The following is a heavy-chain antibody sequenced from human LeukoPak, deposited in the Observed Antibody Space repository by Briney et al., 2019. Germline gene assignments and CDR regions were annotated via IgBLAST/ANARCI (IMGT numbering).Heavy chain of an antibody. CDR2: IYYSGST. CDR1: GGSISSGDYY. V-gene: IGHV4-30-4*08. D-gene: IGHD2-2*02. Sequence: SETLSLTCTVSGGSISSGDYYWSWIRQPPGKGLEWIGYIYYSGSTYYNPSLKSRVTISVDTSKNQFSLKLSSVTAADTAVYYCARDECPLWSISCHRGFDPWGQGLLVTVSS. CDR3: ARDECPLWSISCHRGFDP. J-gene: IGHJ5*02.